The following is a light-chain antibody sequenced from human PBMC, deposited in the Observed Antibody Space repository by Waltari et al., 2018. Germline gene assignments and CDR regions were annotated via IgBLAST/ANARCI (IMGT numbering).Light chain of an antibody. Sequence: EIVMTQSPATLSVSPWERATLSCSASQRVSSNLAGYQQKPGQAPRLLIYGASTRATGIPARFSGSGSGTEFTLTIGSLQSEDFAVYYCQQYNNWPPWTFGQGTKVEIK. CDR3: QQYNNWPPWT. V-gene: IGKV3-15*01. CDR1: QRVSSN. J-gene: IGKJ1*01. CDR2: GAS.